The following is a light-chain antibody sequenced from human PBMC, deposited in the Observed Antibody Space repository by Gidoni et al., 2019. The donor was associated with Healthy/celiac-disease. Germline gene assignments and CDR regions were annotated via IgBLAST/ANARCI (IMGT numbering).Light chain of an antibody. Sequence: EIVMTQSPATLSVSPGERATLSCRASQSDSSNLAWYQQKPGQAPRLLIYGASTSATGIPARFSGSGSGTEFTLTISSLQSEDFAVYYCQQYNNWPLTFGGGTKVEIK. CDR2: GAS. CDR1: QSDSSN. J-gene: IGKJ4*01. V-gene: IGKV3-15*01. CDR3: QQYNNWPLT.